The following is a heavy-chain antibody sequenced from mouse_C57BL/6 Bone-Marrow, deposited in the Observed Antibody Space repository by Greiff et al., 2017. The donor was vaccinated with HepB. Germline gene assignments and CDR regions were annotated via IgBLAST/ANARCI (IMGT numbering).Heavy chain of an antibody. V-gene: IGHV3-6*01. CDR3: ATFYDYEKAY. CDR2: ISYDGSN. D-gene: IGHD2-4*01. J-gene: IGHJ3*01. Sequence: EVQLQESGPGLVKPSQSLSLTCSVTGYSITSGYYWNWIRQFPGNKLEWMGYISYDGSNNYNPSLKNRISITLDTSKNQVFLKLNSVTTEDTATYYCATFYDYEKAYWGQGTLVTVSA. CDR1: GYSITSGYY.